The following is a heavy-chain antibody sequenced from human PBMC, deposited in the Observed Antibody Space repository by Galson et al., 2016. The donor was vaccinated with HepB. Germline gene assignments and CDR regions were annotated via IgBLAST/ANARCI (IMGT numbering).Heavy chain of an antibody. V-gene: IGHV1-46*01. D-gene: IGHD3-9*01. CDR3: SRGDYDISTAYYGPACY. Sequence: SVKVSCKASGYTFTYYYMHWVRQAPGQGLEWMGIINPNGGSTTYAQNFQGRLTMTRDTSTSTVYMELSSLRSDDTAGYYCSRGDYDISTAYYGPACYWGQGTLVTVSS. J-gene: IGHJ4*02. CDR1: GYTFTYYY. CDR2: INPNGGST.